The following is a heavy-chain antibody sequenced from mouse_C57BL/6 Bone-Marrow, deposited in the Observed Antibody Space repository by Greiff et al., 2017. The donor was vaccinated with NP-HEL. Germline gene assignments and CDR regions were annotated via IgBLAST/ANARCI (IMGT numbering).Heavy chain of an antibody. Sequence: EVKLVESGGGLVQPKGSLKLSCAASGFSFNTYAMNWVRQAPGKGLEWVARIRSKSNNYATYYADSVKDRFTISRDDSESMLYLQMNNLKTEDTAMYYCVRQRLGLYYFDYWGQGTTLTVSS. D-gene: IGHD4-1*01. J-gene: IGHJ2*01. CDR3: VRQRLGLYYFDY. CDR1: GFSFNTYA. CDR2: IRSKSNNYAT. V-gene: IGHV10-1*01.